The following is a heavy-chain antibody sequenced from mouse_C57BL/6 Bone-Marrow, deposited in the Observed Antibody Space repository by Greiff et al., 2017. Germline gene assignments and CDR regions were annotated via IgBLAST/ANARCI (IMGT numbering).Heavy chain of an antibody. CDR2: IDPSDSYI. V-gene: IGHV1-59*01. J-gene: IGHJ2*01. CDR3: AREYGDDDFDY. CDR1: GYTFTSYW. D-gene: IGHD2-2*01. Sequence: VQLQQPGAELVRPGTSVKLSCKASGYTFTSYWMHWVKQRPGQGLAWIGVIDPSDSYINYTHKFKGQATLTVDTSSSTAYMQLSSLTSEDSAVYYGAREYGDDDFDYWGQGTTRTVSS.